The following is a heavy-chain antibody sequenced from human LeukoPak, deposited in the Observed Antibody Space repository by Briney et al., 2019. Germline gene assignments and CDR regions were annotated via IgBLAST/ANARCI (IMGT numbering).Heavy chain of an antibody. CDR2: IIPMFDTP. CDR3: AGGHYFDSSGRLYYFDS. V-gene: IGHV1-69*06. Sequence: GASVTVSYKPSVRTFINYGISWVRQAPGQGLEWMGGIIPMFDTPNYAQKFQDRVTLTADKSTSPAYMELSSLRSEDTAVYYCAGGHYFDSSGRLYYFDSWGQGTLVTVSS. D-gene: IGHD3-22*01. J-gene: IGHJ4*02. CDR1: VRTFINYG.